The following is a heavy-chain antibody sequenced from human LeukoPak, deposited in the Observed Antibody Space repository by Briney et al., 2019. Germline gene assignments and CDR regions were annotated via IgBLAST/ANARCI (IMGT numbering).Heavy chain of an antibody. Sequence: PGGSLRLSCAASGFTFSSYSMNWVRQAPGKGLEWVSSISSSSSYIYYADSVKGRFTISRDNAKNSLYLQMNSLRAEDTAVYYCARAPVPAAIITPAPMDVWGKGTTVTVSS. J-gene: IGHJ6*03. V-gene: IGHV3-21*01. D-gene: IGHD2-2*02. CDR1: GFTFSSYS. CDR2: ISSSSSYI. CDR3: ARAPVPAAIITPAPMDV.